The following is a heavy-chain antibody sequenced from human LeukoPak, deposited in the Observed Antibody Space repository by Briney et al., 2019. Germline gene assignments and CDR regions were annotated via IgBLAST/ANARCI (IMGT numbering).Heavy chain of an antibody. V-gene: IGHV3-73*01. D-gene: IGHD1-26*01. CDR1: GFMFSGSA. J-gene: IGHJ4*02. Sequence: GGSLRLSCAASGFMFSGSAIHWVRQASGGGLEWVGLIRGKVNNYATAYAASLKERFIISRDDSKNTAYLQMNSLKTEDTALYYCATGNSGTDYWGQGTLVTVSS. CDR2: IRGKVNNYAT. CDR3: ATGNSGTDY.